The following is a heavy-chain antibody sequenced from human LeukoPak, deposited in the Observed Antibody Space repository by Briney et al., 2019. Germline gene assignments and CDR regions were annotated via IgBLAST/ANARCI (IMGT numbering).Heavy chain of an antibody. CDR3: ARDDGYDILTGGGDYYYGMDV. D-gene: IGHD3-9*01. CDR2: ISYDGSNK. CDR1: GFTFSSYA. J-gene: IGHJ6*02. V-gene: IGHV3-30-3*01. Sequence: GGSLRLSCAASGFTFSSYAMHWVRQAPGKGLEWVAVISYDGSNKYYADSVKGRFTISRDNSKNTLYLQMNSLRAEDTAVYYCARDDGYDILTGGGDYYYGMDVWGQGTTVTVSS.